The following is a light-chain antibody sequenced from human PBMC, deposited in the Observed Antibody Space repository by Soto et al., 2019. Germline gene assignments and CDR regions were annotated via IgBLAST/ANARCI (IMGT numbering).Light chain of an antibody. CDR1: QSISSW. CDR3: QQYNHYWT. V-gene: IGKV1-5*01. J-gene: IGKJ1*01. Sequence: DIQMTQSPSTLSASVGDRVTITCRASQSISSWLDWYQQKPGKAPKVLIYDASSLESGVPSRFSGIGSGTEFSLTISSLQPDDFATYYCQQYNHYWTFGQGTRVEIK. CDR2: DAS.